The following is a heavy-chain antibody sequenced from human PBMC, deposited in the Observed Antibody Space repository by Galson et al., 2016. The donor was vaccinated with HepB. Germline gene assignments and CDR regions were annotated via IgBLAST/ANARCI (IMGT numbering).Heavy chain of an antibody. V-gene: IGHV4-4*07. Sequence: ETLSLTCNVSGASITNYYWTWIRQPAGKGLEWIGHIYATGTINYNPSLQNRVSMSLDTSNNQFSLNLTSVTAADTAVYYCAKTKGGFAVVSKPYYLDSWGQGTLVTVSS. CDR2: IYATGTI. D-gene: IGHD3-16*01. J-gene: IGHJ4*02. CDR3: AKTKGGFAVVSKPYYLDS. CDR1: GASITNYY.